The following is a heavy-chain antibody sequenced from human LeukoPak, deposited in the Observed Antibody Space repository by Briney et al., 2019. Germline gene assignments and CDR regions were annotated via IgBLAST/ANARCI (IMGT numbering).Heavy chain of an antibody. V-gene: IGHV1-2*02. CDR2: INPNSGGT. D-gene: IGHD3-10*01. CDR1: GYTFTGYY. CDR3: ARDREGLWFGDLSRYGMDV. Sequence: ASVKVSCKASGYTFTGYYMHWVRQAPGQGLEWMGWINPNSGGTNYAQKFQGRVTMTRDTSISTAYMELSRLRSDDTAVYYCARDREGLWFGDLSRYGMDVWGQGTTVTVSS. J-gene: IGHJ6*02.